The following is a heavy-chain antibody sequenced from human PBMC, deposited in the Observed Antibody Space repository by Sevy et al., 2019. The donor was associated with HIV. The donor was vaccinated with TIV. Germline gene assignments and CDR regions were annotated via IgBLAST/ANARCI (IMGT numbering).Heavy chain of an antibody. Sequence: GGSLRLSCAASGFTFSSYSMNWVRQAPGKGLEWVSYISSSSSTISYADSVKGRFTISRDNAKNSLYLQMNSLRAEDTAVYYCARTKWELQVDYWGQGTLVTVSS. CDR2: ISSSSSTI. V-gene: IGHV3-48*01. CDR1: GFTFSSYS. J-gene: IGHJ4*02. CDR3: ARTKWELQVDY. D-gene: IGHD1-26*01.